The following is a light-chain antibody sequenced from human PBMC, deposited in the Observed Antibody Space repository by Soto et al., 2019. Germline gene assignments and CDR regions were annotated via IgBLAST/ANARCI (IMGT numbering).Light chain of an antibody. CDR1: SSDVGSYNL. J-gene: IGLJ1*01. Sequence: QSVLTQPAFGSGSPGQSITISCTGTSSDVGSYNLVSWYQQHPGKAPKLMIYEGSKRPSGVSNRFSGSKSGNTASLTISGLQAEDEADYYCCSYAGSSPYVFGTGTKVIVL. CDR2: EGS. CDR3: CSYAGSSPYV. V-gene: IGLV2-23*01.